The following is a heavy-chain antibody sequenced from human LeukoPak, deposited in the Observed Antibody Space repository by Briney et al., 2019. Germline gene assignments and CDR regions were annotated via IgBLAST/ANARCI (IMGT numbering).Heavy chain of an antibody. CDR2: INPNSGGT. V-gene: IGHV1-2*02. D-gene: IGHD3-22*01. CDR1: GYTFTGYY. J-gene: IGHJ4*02. Sequence: ASVKLSCKASGYTFTGYYMHWVRQAPGQGLEWMGWINPNSGGTNYAQKFQGRVTMTRDTSISTAYMELSRLRSDDTAVYYCARGKGRGYYDSSGPDGGDFDYWGQGTLVTVSS. CDR3: ARGKGRGYYDSSGPDGGDFDY.